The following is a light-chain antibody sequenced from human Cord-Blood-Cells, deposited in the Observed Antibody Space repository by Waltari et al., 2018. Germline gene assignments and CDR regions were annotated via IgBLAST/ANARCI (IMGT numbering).Light chain of an antibody. CDR2: EVS. CDR1: SSDVGGYNY. J-gene: IGLJ3*02. CDR3: SSYAGSNNLV. V-gene: IGLV2-8*01. Sequence: QSALTQPPFASGSPGQSVTIPCTGTSSDVGGYNYVSWYQQHPGKAPKLMIYEVSKRPSGVPDRFSGSKSGNTASLTVSGLQAEDEADYYCSSYAGSNNLVFGGGTKLTVL.